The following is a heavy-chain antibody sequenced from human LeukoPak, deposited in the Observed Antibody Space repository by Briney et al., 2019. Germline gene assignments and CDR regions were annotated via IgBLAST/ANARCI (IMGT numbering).Heavy chain of an antibody. V-gene: IGHV1-2*02. Sequence: ASVKVSCKASGYTFTGYYMHWVRQAPGQGLEWMGWINPNSGGTNYAQKFQGRVTMTRDTSISTAYMELRSLRSDDTAVYYCAREGYSSGWYSGDYWGQGTLVTVSS. CDR2: INPNSGGT. CDR3: AREGYSSGWYSGDY. J-gene: IGHJ4*02. D-gene: IGHD6-19*01. CDR1: GYTFTGYY.